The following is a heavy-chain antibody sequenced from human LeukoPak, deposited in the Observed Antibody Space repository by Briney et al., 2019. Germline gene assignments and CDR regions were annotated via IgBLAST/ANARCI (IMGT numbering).Heavy chain of an antibody. CDR3: ARGAIFVGGVGAQDF. D-gene: IGHD1-26*01. Sequence: GGSLRLSCAASGFTVTGNYMSWVRQAPGKGLEWVSVIYSGGSTFYADSVKGRFTISRDNSKNTLFLQMHSLRAEDTAVYYCARGAIFVGGVGAQDFWGQGTLVTVSS. CDR2: IYSGGST. J-gene: IGHJ4*02. CDR1: GFTVTGNY. V-gene: IGHV3-53*01.